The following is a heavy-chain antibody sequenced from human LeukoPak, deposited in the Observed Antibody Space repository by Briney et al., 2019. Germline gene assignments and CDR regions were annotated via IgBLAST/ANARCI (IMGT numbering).Heavy chain of an antibody. CDR2: ISGSGGST. CDR3: AKLPVAGLYFDY. J-gene: IGHJ4*02. D-gene: IGHD6-19*01. Sequence: GGSLRLSCAASGFTFSSYAMSWVRQAPGKGLEWISAISGSGGSTYYVDSVKGRFTISRDNSKNTLYLQMNSLRVEDTAVYYCAKLPVAGLYFDYWGQGTLVTVSS. V-gene: IGHV3-23*01. CDR1: GFTFSSYA.